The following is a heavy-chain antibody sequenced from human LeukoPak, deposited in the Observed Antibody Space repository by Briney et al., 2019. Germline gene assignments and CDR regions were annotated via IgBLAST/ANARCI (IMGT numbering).Heavy chain of an antibody. V-gene: IGHV1-2*02. J-gene: IGHJ4*02. CDR3: SYSIMVRGVINDY. CDR1: GYSFTAYY. Sequence: ASVKVSCKASGYSFTAYYVHWVRQAPGQGLEWMGWISPNSGGTNYAQKFQGRVTMTRDTSISTAYMELSRLRSDDTTVYYCSYSIMVRGVINDYWGQGTLVTVSS. CDR2: ISPNSGGT. D-gene: IGHD3-10*01.